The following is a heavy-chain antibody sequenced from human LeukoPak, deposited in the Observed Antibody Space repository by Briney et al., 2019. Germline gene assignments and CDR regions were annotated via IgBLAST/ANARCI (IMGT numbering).Heavy chain of an antibody. J-gene: IGHJ2*01. Sequence: SETLSLTCAVYGGSFSGYYWSWIRQPPGKGLEWIGEINHSGSTNYNPSLKSRVTISVDTSKNQFSLKLSSVTAADTAVYYCARHGSSSWYHYWYFDLWGRGTLVTVSS. CDR2: INHSGST. CDR1: GGSFSGYY. V-gene: IGHV4-34*01. D-gene: IGHD6-13*01. CDR3: ARHGSSSWYHYWYFDL.